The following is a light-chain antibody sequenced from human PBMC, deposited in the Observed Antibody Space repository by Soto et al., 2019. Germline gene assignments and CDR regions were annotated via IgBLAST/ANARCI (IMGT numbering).Light chain of an antibody. Sequence: DIQMTQSPSSLSASVGDRVAITCRASHGIARYLAWYQQQPGKAPKLLIYAASTLQSGVPSRFSGSGSGTDFTLTISSVQPEDVATYYCQKYGSAPRTFGQGTRLDIK. J-gene: IGKJ5*01. CDR3: QKYGSAPRT. V-gene: IGKV1-27*01. CDR1: HGIARY. CDR2: AAS.